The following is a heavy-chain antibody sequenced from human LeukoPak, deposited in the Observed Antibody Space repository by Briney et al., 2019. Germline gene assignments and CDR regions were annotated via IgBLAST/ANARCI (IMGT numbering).Heavy chain of an antibody. CDR3: ARDRGTGKPGTFDI. D-gene: IGHD1-1*01. V-gene: IGHV3-21*01. CDR2: ISSSSSYI. J-gene: IGHJ3*02. CDR1: GFTFSYYT. Sequence: NAGGSLRLSCAASGFTFSYYTMNWVRQAPGKGLEWVSSISSSSSYIYYADSVKGRFTISRDYAKNSLYLQMISLRAEDTAVYYCARDRGTGKPGTFDIWGQGTMVTVSS.